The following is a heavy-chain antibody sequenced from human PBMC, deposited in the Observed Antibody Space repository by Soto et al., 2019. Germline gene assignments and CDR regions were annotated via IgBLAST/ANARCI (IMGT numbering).Heavy chain of an antibody. CDR2: IYWDDDK. V-gene: IGHV2-5*02. J-gene: IGHJ6*03. CDR3: AHRQYRSPYTGYDYYMDV. Sequence: SGPTLVNPTQTLTLTCTFSGFSLSTSGVGVGWIRQPPGKALEWLALIYWDDDKRYSPSLKSRLTITKDTSKNQVVLTMTNMDPVDTATYYCAHRQYRSPYTGYDYYMDVWGKGTTVTVSS. CDR1: GFSLSTSGVG. D-gene: IGHD1-20*01.